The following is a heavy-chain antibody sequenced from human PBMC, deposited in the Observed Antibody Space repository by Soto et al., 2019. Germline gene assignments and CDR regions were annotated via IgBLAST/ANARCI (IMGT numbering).Heavy chain of an antibody. D-gene: IGHD5-12*01. Sequence: PGGSLRLSFAASGFPFSSYAMSWVRQTPEKGLEGVAGISGGGNDRYYADFVQGRLTFSRDNSRNILYLQMNSLRADDTAMYFCARSLFMVAPDNEPFDYWGQGTLVTVSS. CDR1: GFPFSSYA. J-gene: IGHJ4*02. CDR2: ISGGGNDR. V-gene: IGHV3-23*01. CDR3: ARSLFMVAPDNEPFDY.